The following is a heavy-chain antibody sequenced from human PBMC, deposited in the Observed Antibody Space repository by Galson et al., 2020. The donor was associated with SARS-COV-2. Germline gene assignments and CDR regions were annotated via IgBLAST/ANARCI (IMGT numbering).Heavy chain of an antibody. V-gene: IGHV4-34*01. CDR2: INHSGNT. CDR3: TKRNELLWFGELLLGKYNYGMDV. J-gene: IGHJ6*02. CDR1: GGSFSGYY. D-gene: IGHD3-10*01. Sequence: SETLSLTCAVYGGSFSGYYWTWIRQPPGKGLEWIGEINHSGNTNYNPSLKSRVTILVDTSKNQFSLKLSSVTAADTAVYYCTKRNELLWFGELLLGKYNYGMDVWGQGTTVTVSS.